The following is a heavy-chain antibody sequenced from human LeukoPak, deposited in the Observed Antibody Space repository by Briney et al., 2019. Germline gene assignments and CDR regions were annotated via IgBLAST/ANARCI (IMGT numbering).Heavy chain of an antibody. CDR2: ISSSSSTI. V-gene: IGHV3-48*02. Sequence: GGSLRLSCAASGFTFSSYSMNWVRQAPGKGLEWVSYISSSSSTIYYADSVKGRFTISRDNAKNSLYLQMNSLRDEDTAVYYCARGIVVVTAIIEPYFDYWGQGTLVTVSS. CDR1: GFTFSSYS. D-gene: IGHD2-21*02. CDR3: ARGIVVVTAIIEPYFDY. J-gene: IGHJ4*02.